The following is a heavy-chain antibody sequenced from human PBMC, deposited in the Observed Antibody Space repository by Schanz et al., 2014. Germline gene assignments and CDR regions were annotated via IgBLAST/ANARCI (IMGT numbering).Heavy chain of an antibody. D-gene: IGHD3-16*01. V-gene: IGHV1-69*02. CDR1: GGTFSSYT. CDR3: ARGVGDERCVERKDDSAV. CDR2: IIPILGIT. Sequence: QVQLVQSGAEVMKPGSSVKVSCKASGGTFSSYTINWVRQAPGQGLEWMGRIIPILGITNVAQTFQDRVTRTADRYASTASMELSRLRADDPAGYYGARGVGDERCVERKDDSAVWREGTIDTVS. J-gene: IGHJ3*01.